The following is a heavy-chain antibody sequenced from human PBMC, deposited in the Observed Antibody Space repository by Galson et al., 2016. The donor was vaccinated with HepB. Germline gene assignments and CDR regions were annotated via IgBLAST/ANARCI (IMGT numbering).Heavy chain of an antibody. V-gene: IGHV3-48*01. CDR3: VRRIDY. CDR1: GFAFSHYD. Sequence: SLRLSCAASGFAFSHYDMNWVRQAPGKGLEWISFITGNSHTIYYADSVKGRFTISRDNAKNSLFLQMNSLRADDTAIYYCVRRIDYWGQGTLVTVPS. J-gene: IGHJ4*02. CDR2: ITGNSHTI.